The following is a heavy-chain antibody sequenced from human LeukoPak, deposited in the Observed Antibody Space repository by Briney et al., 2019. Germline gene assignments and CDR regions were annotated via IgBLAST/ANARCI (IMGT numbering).Heavy chain of an antibody. V-gene: IGHV6-1*01. Sequence: SQTLSLTCAISGDSVSSNSATWNWIRQSPLRGLEWLGRTYYRSKWYKYYAVSVKSRITINPDTSKNQFSLQLNSVTPEDTAVYYCARGPSYFQHWGQGTLVTVSS. CDR3: ARGPSYFQH. CDR1: GDSVSSNSAT. CDR2: TYYRSKWYK. J-gene: IGHJ1*01.